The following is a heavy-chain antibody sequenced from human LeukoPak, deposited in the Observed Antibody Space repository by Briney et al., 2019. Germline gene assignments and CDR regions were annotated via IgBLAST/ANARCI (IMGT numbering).Heavy chain of an antibody. J-gene: IGHJ6*02. Sequence: PGGSLRLSCAASGFTFSRYAMTGVRQAPGKGLEWVSGISGGGGNTYYADSVKGRLTISRDNSKNTLYLQMNSLTAEDTAVYYCAKDRDFGDPYYYYGMDVWGQGTTVTVSS. V-gene: IGHV3-23*01. CDR1: GFTFSRYA. CDR3: AKDRDFGDPYYYYGMDV. D-gene: IGHD4-17*01. CDR2: ISGGGGNT.